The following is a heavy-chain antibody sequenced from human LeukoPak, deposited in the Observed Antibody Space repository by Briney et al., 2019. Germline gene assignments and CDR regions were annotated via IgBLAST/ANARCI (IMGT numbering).Heavy chain of an antibody. V-gene: IGHV3-30*02. CDR1: GFTFSSYG. D-gene: IGHD2-2*01. Sequence: GGSLRLSCAASGFTFSSYGMHWVRQAPGKGLEWVAFIRYDGSNKYYADSVKGRFTISRDDSKNTLYLQMNSLKTEDTAVYYCTHIVVPAAIVGVYYMDVWGKGTTVTVSS. CDR3: THIVVPAAIVGVYYMDV. CDR2: IRYDGSNK. J-gene: IGHJ6*03.